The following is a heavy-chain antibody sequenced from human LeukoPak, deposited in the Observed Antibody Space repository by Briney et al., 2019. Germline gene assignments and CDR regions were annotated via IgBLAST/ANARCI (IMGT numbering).Heavy chain of an antibody. CDR2: MNPNSGNT. V-gene: IGHV1-8*01. Sequence: GASVKVSCKASGYTFTNSDINWVRQATGQGLKWMGWMNPNSGNTGYAQKFQGRVTMTKNTSISTAYMELSSLRSEDTAVYYCAGGYYDNRGYYFDFWGQGTLVTVSS. CDR1: GYTFTNSD. CDR3: AGGYYDNRGYYFDF. D-gene: IGHD3-22*01. J-gene: IGHJ4*02.